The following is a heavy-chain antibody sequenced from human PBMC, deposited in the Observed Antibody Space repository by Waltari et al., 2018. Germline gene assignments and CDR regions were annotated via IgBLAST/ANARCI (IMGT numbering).Heavy chain of an antibody. CDR3: ARMDYDFWSGYMSAFDI. CDR2: IIPIFGTA. V-gene: IGHV1-69*13. J-gene: IGHJ3*02. Sequence: QVQLVQSGAEVKKPGSSVQVSCKASGGTFSSYAISWVRQAPGQGLEWMGRIIPIFGTANYAQKFQGRVTITADKSTSTAYMELSSLRSEDTAVYYCARMDYDFWSGYMSAFDIWGQGTMVTVSS. CDR1: GGTFSSYA. D-gene: IGHD3-3*01.